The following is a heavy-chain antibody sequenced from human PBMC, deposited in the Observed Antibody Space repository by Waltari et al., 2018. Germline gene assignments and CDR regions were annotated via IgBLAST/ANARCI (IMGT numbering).Heavy chain of an antibody. D-gene: IGHD3-16*01. V-gene: IGHV4-39*07. Sequence: QLQLQASGPGLVKPSETLFLTCNLSGGSISDTSYFWGWVRQPPGKGLEWIGSISRRESALYKSSLTSRATISFDNAKNQLYLKLTSLTAADTATYYCTRDANVGAPPPIGYWGQGALVTVSS. CDR3: TRDANVGAPPPIGY. CDR1: GGSISDTSYF. J-gene: IGHJ4*02. CDR2: ISRRESA.